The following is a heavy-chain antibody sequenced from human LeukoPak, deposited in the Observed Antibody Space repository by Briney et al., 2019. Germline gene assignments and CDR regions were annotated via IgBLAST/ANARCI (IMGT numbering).Heavy chain of an antibody. Sequence: GGSLRLSCAASGFTFSSYSMNWVRQAPGKGLEWVSYISSSSSTIYYADSVKGRFTISRDNAKNSLYLQMNSLRAEDTAVYYCAKENYYDSSGYYLSGSDYWGQGTLVTVSS. CDR2: ISSSSSTI. CDR1: GFTFSSYS. V-gene: IGHV3-48*01. CDR3: AKENYYDSSGYYLSGSDY. J-gene: IGHJ4*02. D-gene: IGHD3-22*01.